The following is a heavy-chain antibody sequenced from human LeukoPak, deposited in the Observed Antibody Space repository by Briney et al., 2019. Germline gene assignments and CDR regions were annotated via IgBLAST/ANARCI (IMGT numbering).Heavy chain of an antibody. Sequence: SGTLSLTCTVSGGSISSSSYSWGWIRQPPGKGLEWIGSIYYSGSTYYNPSLKSRVTISVDTSKNQFSLKLSSVTAADTAVYYCARDKLGATNSGGYYYYMDVWGKGTTVTVSS. D-gene: IGHD1-26*01. CDR2: IYYSGST. V-gene: IGHV4-39*07. CDR3: ARDKLGATNSGGYYYYMDV. J-gene: IGHJ6*03. CDR1: GGSISSSSYS.